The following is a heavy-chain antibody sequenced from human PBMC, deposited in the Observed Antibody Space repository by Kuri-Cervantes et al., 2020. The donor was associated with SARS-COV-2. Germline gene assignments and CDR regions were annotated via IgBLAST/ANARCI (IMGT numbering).Heavy chain of an antibody. J-gene: IGHJ4*02. V-gene: IGHV4-4*07. CDR1: GGSISSYY. D-gene: IGHD2-2*01. CDR3: ARGGSTRSLDY. Sequence: SETLSLTCTVSGGSISSYYWSWIRQPAGKGLEWIGSIYHSGSTYYNPSLKSRVTISVDTSKNQFSLKLSSVTAADTAVYYCARGGSTRSLDYWGQGTLVTVSS. CDR2: IYHSGST.